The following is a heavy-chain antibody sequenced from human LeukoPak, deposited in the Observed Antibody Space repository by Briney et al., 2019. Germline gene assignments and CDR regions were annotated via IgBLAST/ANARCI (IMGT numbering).Heavy chain of an antibody. V-gene: IGHV3-33*01. J-gene: IGHJ4*02. Sequence: QPGGSLRLSCAASGFRFWNNGMHWVRQAPGKGLDYADSVKGRFTISRDNSKSTLYLQMNSLRVEDTAVYYCAREVTDWGQGTLVSVSS. CDR3: AREVTD. CDR1: GFRFWNNG. D-gene: IGHD2-21*02.